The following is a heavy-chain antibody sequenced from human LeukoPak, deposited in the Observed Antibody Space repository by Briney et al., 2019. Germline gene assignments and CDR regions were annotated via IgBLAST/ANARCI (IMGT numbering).Heavy chain of an antibody. CDR2: INAGNGNT. CDR1: GYTFTSYA. D-gene: IGHD6-13*01. J-gene: IGHJ4*02. Sequence: ASVKVSCQASGYTFTSYAMHWVRQAPGQRLEWMGWINAGNGNTKYSQKFQGRVTITRDTSASTAYMELSSLRSEDTAVYYCVRDVELAAAGTLPDDYWGQGTLVTVSS. CDR3: VRDVELAAAGTLPDDY. V-gene: IGHV1-3*01.